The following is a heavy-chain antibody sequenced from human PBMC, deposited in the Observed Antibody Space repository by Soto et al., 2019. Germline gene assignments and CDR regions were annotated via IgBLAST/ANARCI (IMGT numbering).Heavy chain of an antibody. V-gene: IGHV4-30-4*01. CDR3: ARDLVRGAGTTPYYFGY. J-gene: IGHJ4*02. CDR1: GGSISSGDYY. CDR2: IYYSGST. D-gene: IGHD1-7*01. Sequence: KASETLSLTCTVSGGSISSGDYYWSWIRQPPGKGLEWIGYIYYSGSTYYNPSLKSRVTISVDTSKNQFSLKLSSVTAADTAVYYCARDLVRGAGTTPYYFGYWGQGTLVTVSS.